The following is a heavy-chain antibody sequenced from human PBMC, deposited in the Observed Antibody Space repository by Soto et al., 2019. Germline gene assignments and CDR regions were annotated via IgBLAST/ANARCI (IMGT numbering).Heavy chain of an antibody. CDR1: GFTFSSYG. V-gene: IGHV3-30*18. J-gene: IGHJ4*02. CDR3: AKDISMEGDYLDY. CDR2: ISYDGSNK. D-gene: IGHD3-3*01. Sequence: QVQLVESGGGVVQPGRSLRLSCAASGFTFSSYGMHWVRQAPGKGLEWVAVISYDGSNKYYADSVKGRFTISRDNSKNTLYLQMNSMRAEDTAVYYCAKDISMEGDYLDYWGQGTLVTVSS.